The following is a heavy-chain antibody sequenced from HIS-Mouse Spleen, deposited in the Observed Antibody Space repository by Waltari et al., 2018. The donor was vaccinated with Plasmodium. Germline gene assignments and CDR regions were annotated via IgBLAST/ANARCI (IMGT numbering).Heavy chain of an antibody. V-gene: IGHV3-30*18. Sequence: QVQLVESGGGVVQPGRSLRLSCAASGFTFSSYGTHWVRQAPGKVVEWVAVISYDGSNKYYADPVKGRFTISRDNSKNTLYLQMNSLRAEDTAVYYCAKAQGVINFDYWGQGTLVTVSS. J-gene: IGHJ4*02. CDR3: AKAQGVINFDY. CDR2: ISYDGSNK. D-gene: IGHD3-16*01. CDR1: GFTFSSYG.